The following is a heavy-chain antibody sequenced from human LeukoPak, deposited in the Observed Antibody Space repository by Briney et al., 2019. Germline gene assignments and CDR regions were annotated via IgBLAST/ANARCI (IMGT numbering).Heavy chain of an antibody. J-gene: IGHJ4*02. V-gene: IGHV4-39*07. CDR2: IYYSGST. CDR3: ARAPRGQLVFR. D-gene: IGHD6-13*01. CDR1: GGSISSSSYY. Sequence: SETLSLTCTVSGGSISSSSYYWGWIRQPPGKGLEWIGSIYYSGSTYYNPSLKSRVTISVDTSKNQFSLKLSSVTAADTAVYYCARAPRGQLVFRWGQGTLVTVSS.